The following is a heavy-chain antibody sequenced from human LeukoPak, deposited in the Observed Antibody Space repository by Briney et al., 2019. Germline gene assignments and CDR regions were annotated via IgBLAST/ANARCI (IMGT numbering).Heavy chain of an antibody. CDR1: GDPISGYSNYK. V-gene: IGHV4-61*01. Sequence: SDTLSLTCSVSGDPISGYSNYKWSWIRQPPGKGLEWIGYIYYHGSTNYNPSLKGRVTFSVDTSKNQFSLKLTSVTAADTAVYYCAREYSAFDYWGQGTLVTVSS. CDR3: AREYSAFDY. CDR2: IYYHGST. J-gene: IGHJ4*02. D-gene: IGHD6-13*01.